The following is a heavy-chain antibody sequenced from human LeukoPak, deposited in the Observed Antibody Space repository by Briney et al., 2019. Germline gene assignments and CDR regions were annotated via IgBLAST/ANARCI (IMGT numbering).Heavy chain of an antibody. V-gene: IGHV3-23*01. D-gene: IGHD6-6*01. J-gene: IGHJ4*02. Sequence: GGSLRLSCAASGFTFSSYAMSWVRQAPGKGLEWVSAISGSGGSTYYADSVKGRFTISRDNSKNTLYLQMNSLRAEDTAVYYCAKDQGEAIVPRRFDYWGQGTLVTVSS. CDR2: ISGSGGST. CDR1: GFTFSSYA. CDR3: AKDQGEAIVPRRFDY.